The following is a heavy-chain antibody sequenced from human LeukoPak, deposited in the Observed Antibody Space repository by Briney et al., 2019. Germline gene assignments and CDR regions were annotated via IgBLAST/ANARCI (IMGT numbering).Heavy chain of an antibody. J-gene: IGHJ4*02. V-gene: IGHV3-48*02. CDR1: GLTFSRYR. Sequence: GGSLRLSCAASGLTFSRYRMNWLRQAPGKGLEWVAYISSSSMIIYYADSLKGRFTISRDSAKNSLCLQMNSLRDEDTAEYYCARDRVERGYKCFDYWGQGTRVTVSS. CDR2: ISSSSMII. CDR3: ARDRVERGYKCFDY. D-gene: IGHD5-18*01.